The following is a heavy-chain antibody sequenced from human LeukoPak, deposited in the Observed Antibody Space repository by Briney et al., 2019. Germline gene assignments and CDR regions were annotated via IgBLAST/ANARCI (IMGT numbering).Heavy chain of an antibody. CDR3: AREGYSGSYRYFQH. CDR1: GFTVSSNY. D-gene: IGHD1-26*01. J-gene: IGHJ1*01. Sequence: GGSLRLSCAASGFTVSSNYMSWVRQAPGKGLEWVSVIYSGGSTYYADSVKGRFTISRDNSKNTLYLQMNSLRAEDTAVYYCAREGYSGSYRYFQHWGQGTLVTVSS. V-gene: IGHV3-66*01. CDR2: IYSGGST.